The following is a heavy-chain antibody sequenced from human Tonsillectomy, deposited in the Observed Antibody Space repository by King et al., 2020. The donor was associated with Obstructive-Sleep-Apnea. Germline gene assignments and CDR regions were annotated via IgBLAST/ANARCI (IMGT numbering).Heavy chain of an antibody. Sequence: VQLQESGPGLVKPSETLSLTCTVSGGSISSYSWAWIRQPAGEGLEWIGRMFTSGSTNCNPSLKSRVTMSVDTSKNQSALKLSFVTAADTAVYYCARDVPYDWLVPYYYYGMDVWGQGTTVTVSS. V-gene: IGHV4-4*07. J-gene: IGHJ6*02. CDR1: GGSISSYS. D-gene: IGHD3-9*01. CDR3: ARDVPYDWLVPYYYYGMDV. CDR2: MFTSGST.